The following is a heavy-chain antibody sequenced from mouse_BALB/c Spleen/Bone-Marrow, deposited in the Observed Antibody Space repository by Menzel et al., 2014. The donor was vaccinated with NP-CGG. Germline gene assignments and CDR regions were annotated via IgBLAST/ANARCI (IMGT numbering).Heavy chain of an antibody. D-gene: IGHD3-1*01. CDR1: GYTFTSYY. J-gene: IGHJ3*01. CDR2: INPSNGGT. CDR3: TRGLRAWFAY. Sequence: VQLQESGAELVKPGASVKLSCKASGYTFTSYYMYWVKQRPGQGLEWIGGINPSNGGTNFNKKFKSKATLTVDKSSSTAYMQLSSLTSEDSAVYYRTRGLRAWFAYWGQGTLVTVSA. V-gene: IGHV1S81*02.